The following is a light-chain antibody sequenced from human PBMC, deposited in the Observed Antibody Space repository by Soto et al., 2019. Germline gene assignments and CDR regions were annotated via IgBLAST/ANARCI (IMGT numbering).Light chain of an antibody. Sequence: QSALTQAASVSGSPGQSITISCTGTSSDVGGYNYVSWYQQHPGKAPKLMIYDVSNRPSGVSNRFSGSKSGNTASLTISGLQAKDEADYYCSLYTSSSTPLFGGGTQLTVL. V-gene: IGLV2-14*01. CDR3: SLYTSSSTPL. CDR2: DVS. CDR1: SSDVGGYNY. J-gene: IGLJ7*01.